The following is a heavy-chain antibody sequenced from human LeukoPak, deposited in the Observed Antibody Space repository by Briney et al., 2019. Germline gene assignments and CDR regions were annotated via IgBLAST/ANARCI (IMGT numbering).Heavy chain of an antibody. V-gene: IGHV4-31*03. D-gene: IGHD2-2*01. CDR3: ARSYPSRDIVVVPADYFDY. Sequence: SETLSLTCTVSGDSVRSDAYYWSWIRQHPGKGLEWIGYIYYSGSTYYNPSLKSRVTISVDTSKNQFSLKLSSVTAADTAVYYCARSYPSRDIVVVPADYFDYWGQGTLVTVSS. CDR2: IYYSGST. J-gene: IGHJ4*02. CDR1: GDSVRSDAYY.